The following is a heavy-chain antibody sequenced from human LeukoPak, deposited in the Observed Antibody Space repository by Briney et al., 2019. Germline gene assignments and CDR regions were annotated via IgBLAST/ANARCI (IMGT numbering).Heavy chain of an antibody. CDR3: AKALSPGGDNYAWDY. J-gene: IGHJ4*02. D-gene: IGHD5-18*01. V-gene: IGHV3-23*01. Sequence: GGSLRLSCAASGFTFSSYDMNWVRRAPGKGLEWVSVITGSGGSTNYADSVKGRFTISRDNSKNTLYLQMNSLRAEDTAKYFCAKALSPGGDNYAWDYWGQGTLVTVSS. CDR1: GFTFSSYD. CDR2: ITGSGGST.